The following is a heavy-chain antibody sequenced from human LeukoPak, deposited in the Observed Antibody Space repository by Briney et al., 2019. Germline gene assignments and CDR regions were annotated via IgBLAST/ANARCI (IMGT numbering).Heavy chain of an antibody. V-gene: IGHV3-11*01. J-gene: IGHJ4*02. Sequence: LSLTCTVSGGSISSYYWSWIRQPPGGGLEWVSYISSSGSTIYYADSVKGRFTISRDNSKNTLYLQMNSLRAEDTAVYYCAKETGAWIQLWLTYWGQGTLVTVSS. CDR2: ISSSGSTI. CDR1: GGSISSYY. CDR3: AKETGAWIQLWLTY. D-gene: IGHD5-18*01.